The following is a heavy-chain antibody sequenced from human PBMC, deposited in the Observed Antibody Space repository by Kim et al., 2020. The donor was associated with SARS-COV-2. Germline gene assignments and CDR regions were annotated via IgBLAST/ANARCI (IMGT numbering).Heavy chain of an antibody. V-gene: IGHV4-39*07. D-gene: IGHD4-17*01. CDR3: ARDRYGDYGTY. J-gene: IGHJ4*02. CDR1: GGSISSSSYY. CDR2: IYYSGST. Sequence: SETLSLTCTVSGGSISSSSYYWGWIRQPPGKGLEWIGIIYYSGSTYYNPSLKSRVTISVDTSKNQFSLKLSSVTAADTAVYYCARDRYGDYGTYWGQGTLVTVSS.